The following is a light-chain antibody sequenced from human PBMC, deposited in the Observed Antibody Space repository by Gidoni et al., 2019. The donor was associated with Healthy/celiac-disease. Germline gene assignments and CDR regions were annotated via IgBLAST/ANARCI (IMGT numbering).Light chain of an antibody. CDR3: QQSYSTPWT. J-gene: IGKJ1*01. Sequence: DIQMSQSPSSLSASVGDRVTITCRASQSISSYLNWYQQKPGKAPKLLLYAASSLQSGVPSRFSGSGSGTDFTLTISSLPPEDFATYYCQQSYSTPWTFGQGTKVEIK. CDR2: AAS. V-gene: IGKV1-39*01. CDR1: QSISSY.